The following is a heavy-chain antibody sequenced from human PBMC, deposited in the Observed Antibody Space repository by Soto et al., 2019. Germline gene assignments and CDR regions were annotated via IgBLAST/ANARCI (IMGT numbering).Heavy chain of an antibody. CDR1: GGSFSGYY. V-gene: IGHV4-34*01. CDR2: INHSGST. J-gene: IGHJ4*02. Sequence: ETLSLTCAVYGGSFSGYYWSWIRQPPGKGLEWIGEINHSGSTNYNPSLKSRVTISVDTSKNQFSLKLSSVTAADTAVYYCARGGGYSSSTLRVFDYWGQGTLVTVSS. D-gene: IGHD6-6*01. CDR3: ARGGGYSSSTLRVFDY.